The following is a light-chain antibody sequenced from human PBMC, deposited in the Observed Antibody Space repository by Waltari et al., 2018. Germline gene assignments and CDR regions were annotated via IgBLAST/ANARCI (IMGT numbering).Light chain of an antibody. Sequence: QSALTQPASVSGSPGQSITISCTGTSSDVGAYNYVSCYQQYPGKAPKLMIYDVSKRPSGISNRFSGSKSGNTASLTISGLLAEDEADYYCSSYTSSSTLLFGGGTKLTVL. V-gene: IGLV2-14*03. CDR2: DVS. J-gene: IGLJ2*01. CDR3: SSYTSSSTLL. CDR1: SSDVGAYNY.